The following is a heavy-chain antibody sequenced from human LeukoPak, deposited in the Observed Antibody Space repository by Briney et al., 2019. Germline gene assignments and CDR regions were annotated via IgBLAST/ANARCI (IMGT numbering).Heavy chain of an antibody. J-gene: IGHJ5*02. D-gene: IGHD3-22*01. CDR2: IIPIFGTA. V-gene: IGHV1-69*05. CDR1: GGTFSSYA. CDR3: ARGSDYHDGSGSYNWFDP. Sequence: GASVKVSCKASGGTFSSYAISWVRQAPGQGLEWMGGIIPIFGTANYAQRFQGRVTITTDESTSTAYMELSSLRSDDTAMYYCARGSDYHDGSGSYNWFDPWGQGTLVTVSS.